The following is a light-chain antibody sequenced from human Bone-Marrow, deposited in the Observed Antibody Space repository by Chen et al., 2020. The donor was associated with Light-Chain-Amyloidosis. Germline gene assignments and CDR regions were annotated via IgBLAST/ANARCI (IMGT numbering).Light chain of an antibody. Sequence: DIQRTQSPSSLSASAGDIVNITFRASHSITSYLNWYQQKPGKAPKLRIYAAFRLQSGVPYRFSGSGSGTDFTLSISTLQPEDFSTYYCQQSYSTPFAVGPGTKVDI. CDR1: HSITSY. J-gene: IGKJ3*01. CDR2: AAF. CDR3: QQSYSTPFA. V-gene: IGKV1-39*01.